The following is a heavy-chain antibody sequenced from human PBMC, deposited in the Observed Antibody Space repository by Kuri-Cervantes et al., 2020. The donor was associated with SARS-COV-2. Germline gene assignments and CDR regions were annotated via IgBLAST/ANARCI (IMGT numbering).Heavy chain of an antibody. V-gene: IGHV4-39*01. Sequence: SESLSLTCTVSGGSISSSSYYWGWLRQPPGKGLEWIGSIYYSGSTYYTPSLKGRVTISVDTSKNQFSLKLSSVTAADTAVYYCARQRYSGSYYWGQGTLVTISS. CDR2: IYYSGST. CDR3: ARQRYSGSYY. J-gene: IGHJ4*02. D-gene: IGHD1-26*01. CDR1: GGSISSSSYY.